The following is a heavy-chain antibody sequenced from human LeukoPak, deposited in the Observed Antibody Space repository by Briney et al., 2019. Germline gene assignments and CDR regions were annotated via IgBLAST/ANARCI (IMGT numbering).Heavy chain of an antibody. J-gene: IGHJ4*02. Sequence: AETLSLTCTVSGVSISSYYRSRIRQPPGKGLEWIGYIHNSGRPDYNPSLKSRVTISVDTSKNQFSLNLISVTAADTAVYYCARVSRWSDWAFEGWGQGTLVTVSS. CDR2: IHNSGRP. D-gene: IGHD3-16*01. V-gene: IGHV4-59*01. CDR1: GVSISSYY. CDR3: ARVSRWSDWAFEG.